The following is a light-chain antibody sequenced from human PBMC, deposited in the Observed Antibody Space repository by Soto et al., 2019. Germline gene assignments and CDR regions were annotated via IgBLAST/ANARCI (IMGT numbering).Light chain of an antibody. J-gene: IGLJ2*01. CDR3: AAWDDSLNGPHVV. CDR2: SNN. CDR1: SSNIGSNT. V-gene: IGLV1-44*01. Sequence: QSVLTQPPSASGTPGQRVTISCSGSSSNIGSNTVNCYQQLPGTAPKLLIYSNNQRPSGIPDRFSGSKSGTSDSLAISGLQSEDEADSYCAAWDDSLNGPHVVFGGGTQLNVL.